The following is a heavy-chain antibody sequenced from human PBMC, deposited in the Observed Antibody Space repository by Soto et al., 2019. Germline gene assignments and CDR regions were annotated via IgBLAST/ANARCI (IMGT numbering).Heavy chain of an antibody. CDR3: ARATTRYCGGDCYLFDY. CDR2: IYTSGST. Sequence: QVQLQESGPGLVKPSETLSLTCTVSGGSISSYYWSWIRQPAGKGLEWIGRIYTSGSTTYNPSLKSRVTMSVDTSKNQFSLKLSSVTAADTAVYYCARATTRYCGGDCYLFDYWGQGTLVTVSS. V-gene: IGHV4-4*07. D-gene: IGHD2-21*02. CDR1: GGSISSYY. J-gene: IGHJ4*02.